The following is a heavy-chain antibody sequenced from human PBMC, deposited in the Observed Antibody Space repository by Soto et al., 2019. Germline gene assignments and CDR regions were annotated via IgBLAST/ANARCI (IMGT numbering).Heavy chain of an antibody. CDR3: XRVGVPAATRYYYGMDV. CDR2: IYYSGST. D-gene: IGHD2-2*01. CDR1: GGSISSGGYY. J-gene: IGHJ6*02. Sequence: SETLSLTCTVSGGSISSGGYYWSWIRQHPGKGLEWIGYIYYSGSTYYNPSLKSRVTISVDTSKNQFSLKLSSVTAADTAVYYCXRVGVPAATRYYYGMDVWGQGTTVTVSS. V-gene: IGHV4-31*03.